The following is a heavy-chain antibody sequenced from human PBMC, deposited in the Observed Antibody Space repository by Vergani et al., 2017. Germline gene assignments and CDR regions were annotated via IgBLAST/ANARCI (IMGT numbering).Heavy chain of an antibody. CDR1: GFTFDDYT. V-gene: IGHV3-43*01. Sequence: EVQLVESGGVVVQPGGSLRLSCAASGFTFDDYTMHWVRQAPGKGLEWVSLISWDGGSTYYADSVKGRFTISRDNSKNSLYLQMNSLRTEDTALYYCAKARTVYYYYGMDVWGQGTTVTVSS. CDR2: ISWDGGST. J-gene: IGHJ6*02. CDR3: AKARTVYYYYGMDV. D-gene: IGHD4-17*01.